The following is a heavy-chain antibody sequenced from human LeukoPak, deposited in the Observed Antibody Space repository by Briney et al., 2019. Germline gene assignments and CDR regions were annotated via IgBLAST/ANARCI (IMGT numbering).Heavy chain of an antibody. CDR1: GGSISSGGYS. D-gene: IGHD6-19*01. V-gene: IGHV4-30-4*07. CDR3: ARELAVAGRGWFDP. Sequence: SQTLSLTCAVSGGSISSGGYSWSWIRQPPGKGLEWIGYIYYSGSTYYNPSLKSRVTISVDTSKNQFSLKLSSVTAADTAVYYCARELAVAGRGWFDPWGQGTLVTVSS. J-gene: IGHJ5*02. CDR2: IYYSGST.